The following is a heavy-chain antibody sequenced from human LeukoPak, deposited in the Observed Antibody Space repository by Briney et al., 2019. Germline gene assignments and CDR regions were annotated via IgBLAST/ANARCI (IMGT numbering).Heavy chain of an antibody. CDR3: ARDLGTVTTSYYYYMDV. V-gene: IGHV1-2*02. CDR2: INPNSGGT. J-gene: IGHJ6*03. CDR1: GYTFTSYG. Sequence: ASVKVSCKASGYTFTSYGISWVRQAPGQGLEWMGWINPNSGGTNYAQKFQGRVTMTRDTSISTAYMELSRLRSDDTAVYYCARDLGTVTTSYYYYMDVWGKGTTVTVSS. D-gene: IGHD4-17*01.